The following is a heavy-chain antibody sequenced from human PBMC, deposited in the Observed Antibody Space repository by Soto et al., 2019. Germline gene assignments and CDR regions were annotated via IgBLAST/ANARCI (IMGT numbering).Heavy chain of an antibody. V-gene: IGHV5-51*01. D-gene: IGHD6-19*01. CDR2: IYPGDSDT. Sequence: GESLKISCKGSGYSFTNYWIGWVRQMPGKGLEWMGIIYPGDSDTRYSPSFQGQVTISVDKSISTAYLQWSSLKASDTAMYYCARPYSSDWWDGAFDIWGQGTMVTVSS. J-gene: IGHJ3*02. CDR3: ARPYSSDWWDGAFDI. CDR1: GYSFTNYW.